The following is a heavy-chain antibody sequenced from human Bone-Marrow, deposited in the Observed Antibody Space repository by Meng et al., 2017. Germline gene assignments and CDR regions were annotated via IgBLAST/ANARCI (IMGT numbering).Heavy chain of an antibody. Sequence: GGSLRLSCAASGFTFSSYAMSWVRQAPGKGLEWVSAISGSGGSTYYADSVKGRFTISRDNSKNTLYLQMNSLRAEDTAVYYCAKDPHALLLSRFYYFDYWGQGTLVTVSS. J-gene: IGHJ4*02. CDR3: AKDPHALLLSRFYYFDY. CDR1: GFTFSSYA. CDR2: ISGSGGST. V-gene: IGHV3-23*01. D-gene: IGHD3-22*01.